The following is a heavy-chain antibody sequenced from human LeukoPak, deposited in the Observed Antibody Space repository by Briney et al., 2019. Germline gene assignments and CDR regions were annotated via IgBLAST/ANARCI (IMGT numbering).Heavy chain of an antibody. J-gene: IGHJ4*02. V-gene: IGHV3-48*03. CDR1: GFTFSSYE. CDR2: ICSRGSTK. CDR3: ARDLYYYGSGSYVPGLPDY. Sequence: GGSLILSCAASGFTFSSYEMNWVRQAPGKGLEWVSYICSRGSTKYYADSVKGRFTISRDNAENSLYLQMNGLRAEDTAVYYCARDLYYYGSGSYVPGLPDYWGQGTLVTVSS. D-gene: IGHD3-10*01.